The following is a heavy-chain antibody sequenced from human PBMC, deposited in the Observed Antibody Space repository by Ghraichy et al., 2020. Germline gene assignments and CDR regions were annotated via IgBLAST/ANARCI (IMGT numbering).Heavy chain of an antibody. V-gene: IGHV1-3*01. J-gene: IGHJ3*02. CDR1: LAGCA. Sequence: LAGCAGGGVRRARGRRLEWMGWINAGNGNTKYAQKFQGRVTITRDTSASTAYMELSSLRSEDTAVYYCARAGVDCSGGSCYWNAFDIWGQGTMVTVSS. CDR3: ARAGVDCSGGSCYWNAFDI. CDR2: INAGNGNT. D-gene: IGHD2-15*01.